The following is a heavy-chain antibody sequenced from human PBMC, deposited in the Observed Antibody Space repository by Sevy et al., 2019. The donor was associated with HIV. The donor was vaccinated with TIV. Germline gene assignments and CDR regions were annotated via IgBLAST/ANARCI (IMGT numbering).Heavy chain of an antibody. CDR1: GFSFYDYA. CDR3: ARDMGLERRGTFDI. V-gene: IGHV3-43D*03. J-gene: IGHJ4*02. CDR2: INWDGDNT. Sequence: GGSLRLSCAASGFSFYDYAMHWVRQAPGKGLEWVSLINWDGDNTHYADSVKGRFTISRDTRKNSLYLQMTSLRTDDTAVYYCARDMGLERRGTFDIWGQGTLVTVSS. D-gene: IGHD1-1*01.